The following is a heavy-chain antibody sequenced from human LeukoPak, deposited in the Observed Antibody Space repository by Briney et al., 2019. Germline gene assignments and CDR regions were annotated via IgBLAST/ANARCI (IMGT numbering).Heavy chain of an antibody. D-gene: IGHD3-22*01. CDR1: GFTFSSYG. Sequence: PGRSLRLSCAASGFTFSSYGMYWVRQAPGKGLEWVAVIWYDGSNKYYADSVKGRFTISRDNSKNTLYLQMNSLRAEDTAVYYCARGSIYYDSSGYYSFDAFDIWGQGTMVTVSS. CDR3: ARGSIYYDSSGYYSFDAFDI. J-gene: IGHJ3*02. CDR2: IWYDGSNK. V-gene: IGHV3-33*01.